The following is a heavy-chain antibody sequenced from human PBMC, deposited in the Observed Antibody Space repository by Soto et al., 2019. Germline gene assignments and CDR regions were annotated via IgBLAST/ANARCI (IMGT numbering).Heavy chain of an antibody. D-gene: IGHD2-2*01. CDR2: INPSGGST. Sequence: ASVKVSCKASGYAFTSYYIHWVRQAPGQGLEWMGVINPSGGSTSYAQNFQGRVTMTRDTSTSTVYMELSSLRSEDTAVYYCVRESTPTRWFDPWGQGTLVTVSS. CDR3: VRESTPTRWFDP. J-gene: IGHJ5*02. CDR1: GYAFTSYY. V-gene: IGHV1-46*03.